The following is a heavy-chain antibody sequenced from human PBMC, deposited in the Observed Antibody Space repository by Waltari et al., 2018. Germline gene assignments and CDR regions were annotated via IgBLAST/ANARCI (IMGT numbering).Heavy chain of an antibody. CDR1: GFTFSDNW. CDR2: SNGGAPIK. J-gene: IGHJ5*01. D-gene: IGHD6-19*01. Sequence: EVKLVESGGGLVQPGGSLILSCAASGFTFSDNWMHWVRQAPGKGLVWWLRSNGGAPIKDSSDAVKCRFTISRDNAENTLYLQMNSLRIEDTAIYYCVRGSSCWYVTDFLGHGTLVTVSS. CDR3: VRGSSCWYVTDF. V-gene: IGHV3-74*01.